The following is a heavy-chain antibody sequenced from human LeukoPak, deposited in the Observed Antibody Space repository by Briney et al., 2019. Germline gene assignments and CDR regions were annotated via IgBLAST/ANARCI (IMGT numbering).Heavy chain of an antibody. CDR3: ARGGYSNYVSDWFDP. J-gene: IGHJ5*02. Sequence: ASVKVSCKASGGTFSSYAISWVRQAPGQGLEWMGIINPSGGSASYAQKFQGRVTMTRDTSTSTVYMELSSLRSEDTAVYYCARGGYSNYVSDWFDPWGQGTLVTVSS. CDR1: GGTFSSYA. CDR2: INPSGGSA. V-gene: IGHV1-46*03. D-gene: IGHD4-11*01.